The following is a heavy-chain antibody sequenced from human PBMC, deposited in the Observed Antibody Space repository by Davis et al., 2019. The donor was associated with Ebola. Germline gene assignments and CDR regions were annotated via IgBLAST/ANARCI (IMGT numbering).Heavy chain of an antibody. Sequence: GESLKISCAASGFTFSSYAMSWVRQAPGKGLEWVSAISGSGGSTYYADSVKGRFTISRDNSKSTLFLRLNNLRAEDTAVYYCAKVGATMIVVVWGWFDPWGQGTLVTVSS. V-gene: IGHV3-23*01. J-gene: IGHJ5*02. CDR3: AKVGATMIVVVWGWFDP. CDR2: ISGSGGST. CDR1: GFTFSSYA. D-gene: IGHD3-22*01.